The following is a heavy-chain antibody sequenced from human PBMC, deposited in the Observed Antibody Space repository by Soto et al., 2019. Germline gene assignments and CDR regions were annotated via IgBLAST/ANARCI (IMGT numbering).Heavy chain of an antibody. CDR2: IDPIGGNA. D-gene: IGHD3-10*01. CDR3: ARDFSWFGELIASDY. CDR1: GQTISYY. Sequence: ASVKVSCKAYGQTISYYMHWVRQAPGQGSEWTGVIDPIGGNATYAQRFQGRVTLTTDTSTSTASMELSSLRSEDTAVYYCARDFSWFGELIASDYWGQGTLVTVSS. J-gene: IGHJ4*02. V-gene: IGHV1-46*01.